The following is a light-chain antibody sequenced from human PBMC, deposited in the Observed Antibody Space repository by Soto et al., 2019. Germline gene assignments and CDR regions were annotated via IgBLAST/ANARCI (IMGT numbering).Light chain of an antibody. Sequence: QSVLTQAPSVSGAPGQRITISCAGSSSNIGGGYEVHWYQQLPGTAPKLLIYDNNHRPSGVPDRFSGSKSGTSASLAIAGLQAEDEADYYCAAWDDSLNGPVFGGGTKLTVL. CDR1: SSNIGGGYE. CDR3: AAWDDSLNGPV. J-gene: IGLJ3*02. V-gene: IGLV1-40*01. CDR2: DNN.